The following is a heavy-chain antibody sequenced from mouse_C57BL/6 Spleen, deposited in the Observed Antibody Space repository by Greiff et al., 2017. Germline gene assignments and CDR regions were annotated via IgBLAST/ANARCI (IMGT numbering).Heavy chain of an antibody. J-gene: IGHJ1*03. CDR3: ARIYSHWYFDV. CDR2: IDPSDSYT. V-gene: IGHV1-59*01. Sequence: QVQLQPPGAELVRPGTSVKLSCKASGYTFTSYWMHWVKQRPGQGLEWIGVIDPSDSYTNYNQKFKGKATLTVDTSSSTAYMQLSSLTSEDSAVYYCARIYSHWYFDVWGTGTTVTVSS. D-gene: IGHD2-12*01. CDR1: GYTFTSYW.